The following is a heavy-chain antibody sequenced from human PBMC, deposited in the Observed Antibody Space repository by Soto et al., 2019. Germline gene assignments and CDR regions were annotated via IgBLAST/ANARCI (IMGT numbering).Heavy chain of an antibody. J-gene: IGHJ6*02. Sequence: GGSLRLSCAASGFTFSSYAMSWVRQAPGKGLEWVSAISGSGGSTYYADSVKGRFTISRDNSKNTLYLQMNSLRAEDTAVYYCAKAHVVVVADRVYYYGMDVWGQGTTVTISS. D-gene: IGHD2-15*01. CDR2: ISGSGGST. CDR3: AKAHVVVVADRVYYYGMDV. CDR1: GFTFSSYA. V-gene: IGHV3-23*01.